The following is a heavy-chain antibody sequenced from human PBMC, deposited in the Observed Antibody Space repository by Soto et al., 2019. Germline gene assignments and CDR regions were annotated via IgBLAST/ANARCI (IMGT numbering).Heavy chain of an antibody. V-gene: IGHV1-69*13. CDR3: AGESGIQLWLGY. CDR1: GGTFSSYA. Sequence: SVKVSCKASGGTFSSYAISWVRQAPGQGLEWMGGIIPIFGTANYAQKFQGRVTITADESTSTAYMELSSLRSEDTAVYYCAGESGIQLWLGYWGQGTLVTVSS. CDR2: IIPIFGTA. D-gene: IGHD5-18*01. J-gene: IGHJ4*02.